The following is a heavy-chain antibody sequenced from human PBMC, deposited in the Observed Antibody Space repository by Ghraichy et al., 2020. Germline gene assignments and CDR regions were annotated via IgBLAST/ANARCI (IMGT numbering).Heavy chain of an antibody. Sequence: GGSLRLSCAASVFNFISYAMNWVRQAPGKGLDWVSYINSRANIIYYADSVKGRFTISRDNAQNSLYLQMNSLRDDDTAVYSCARAVDCSDGVCSYFDYWGQGTLVNVSS. CDR1: VFNFISYA. J-gene: IGHJ4*02. D-gene: IGHD2-8*01. V-gene: IGHV3-48*02. CDR2: INSRANII. CDR3: ARAVDCSDGVCSYFDY.